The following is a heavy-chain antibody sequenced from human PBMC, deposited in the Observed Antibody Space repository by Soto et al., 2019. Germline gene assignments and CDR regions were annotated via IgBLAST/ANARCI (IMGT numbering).Heavy chain of an antibody. D-gene: IGHD2-21*01. CDR2: ISYDGSNK. V-gene: IGHV3-30-3*01. Sequence: QVQQVESGGGVVQPGRSLRLSCAASGFTFSSYAMHWVRQAPGKGLEWVAVISYDGSNKYYADSVKGRFTISRDNSKNTLYQQIKLLRSEYTAEYYCASWRGGCDYHLIADYWGQGTLVTVSS. J-gene: IGHJ4*02. CDR3: ASWRGGCDYHLIADY. CDR1: GFTFSSYA.